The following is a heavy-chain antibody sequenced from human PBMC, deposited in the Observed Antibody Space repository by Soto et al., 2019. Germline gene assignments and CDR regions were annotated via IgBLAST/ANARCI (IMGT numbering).Heavy chain of an antibody. D-gene: IGHD3-10*01. CDR2: IYYSGST. J-gene: IGHJ4*02. CDR3: ARLSYYYGSGSNFDY. Sequence: SETLSLTCTVSGGSISSSSYYWGWIRQPPGKGLEWIGSIYYSGSTYYNPSLKSRVTISVDTSKNQFSLKLSSVTAADTAVYYCARLSYYYGSGSNFDYWGQGTLVTVSS. CDR1: GGSISSSSYY. V-gene: IGHV4-39*01.